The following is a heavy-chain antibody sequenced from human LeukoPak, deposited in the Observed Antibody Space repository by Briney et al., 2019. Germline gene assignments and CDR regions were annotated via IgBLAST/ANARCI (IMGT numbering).Heavy chain of an antibody. D-gene: IGHD2-15*01. CDR1: GGSFSSSTYY. CDR2: VYYSGST. J-gene: IGHJ3*02. V-gene: IGHV4-39*01. Sequence: SETLSLTCTVSGGSFSSSTYYWGWIRQPPGKGLEWIGSVYYSGSTYYNQSLKSRVTISVDTSKNQFSLKLTSVTAADTAVYYCVVVPGAFDIWGQGTMVTVSS. CDR3: VVVPGAFDI.